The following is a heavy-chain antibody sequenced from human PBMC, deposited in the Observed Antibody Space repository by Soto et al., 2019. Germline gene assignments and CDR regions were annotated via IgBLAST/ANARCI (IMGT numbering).Heavy chain of an antibody. CDR1: GFIFSNYA. CDR3: TKGGIPRRYNIPKVDFDY. CDR2: ISGSGATT. J-gene: IGHJ4*02. Sequence: PGGSLRLSCAASGFIFSNYAMSWVCQAPGRGLEWVSAISGSGATTYYPDSVKGRFTISRDNSKNTLYLQMNNLRADDTAVYYCTKGGIPRRYNIPKVDFDYWGQGFLVTVSS. V-gene: IGHV3-23*01. D-gene: IGHD1-1*01.